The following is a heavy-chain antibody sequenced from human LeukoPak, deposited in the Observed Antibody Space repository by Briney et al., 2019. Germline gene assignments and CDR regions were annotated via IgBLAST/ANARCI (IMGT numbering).Heavy chain of an antibody. CDR3: AREIATTVTYNWFYP. D-gene: IGHD4-17*01. CDR1: GGTFSSYA. CDR2: IIPIFGTA. J-gene: IGHJ5*02. V-gene: IGHV1-69*05. Sequence: EASVKVSCKASGGTFSSYAISWVRQAPGQGLEWMGGIIPIFGTANYAQKFQGRVTITTDESTSTAYMELSSLRSEDTAVYYSAREIATTVTYNWFYPWGQGTLVTVSS.